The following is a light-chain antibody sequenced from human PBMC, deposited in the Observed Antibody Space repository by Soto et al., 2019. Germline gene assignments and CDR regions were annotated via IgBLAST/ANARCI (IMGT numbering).Light chain of an antibody. CDR2: GAS. Sequence: EIVLTQSPGTLSLSPGEGATLSCRASQTVSSTYLAWYHQKPGRAPSLLIHGASTRAAGIPDRFSASGSGTHFTLTINRLEPEDFAVYFCQQFGTSPYTFGQGTTVEIK. V-gene: IGKV3-20*01. CDR3: QQFGTSPYT. CDR1: QTVSSTY. J-gene: IGKJ2*01.